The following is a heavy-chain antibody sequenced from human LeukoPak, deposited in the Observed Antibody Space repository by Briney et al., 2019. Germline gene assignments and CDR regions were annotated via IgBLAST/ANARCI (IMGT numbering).Heavy chain of an antibody. V-gene: IGHV3-21*01. Sequence: PGGSLRLSCAASGFTFSSYSMNWVRQAPGKGLEWVSSISSSSSYIYYADSVKGRFTTSRDNAKNSLYLQMNSLRAEDTAVYYCARESRPYYYMDVWGKGTTVTISS. CDR1: GFTFSSYS. J-gene: IGHJ6*03. CDR3: ARESRPYYYMDV. CDR2: ISSSSSYI.